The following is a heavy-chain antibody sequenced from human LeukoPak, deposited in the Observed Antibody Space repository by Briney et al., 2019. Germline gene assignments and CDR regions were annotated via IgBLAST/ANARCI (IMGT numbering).Heavy chain of an antibody. D-gene: IGHD3-3*01. CDR1: GLTVDDYG. Sequence: PGGSLRLSCAASGLTVDDYGMSWVRQAPGKGLEWVSGINWNGGSTGYADSVKGRFTISRDNAKNSLYLQMNSLRAEDTALYYCARAKITIFGVVIISYYFDYWGQGTLVTVSS. J-gene: IGHJ4*02. CDR2: INWNGGST. CDR3: ARAKITIFGVVIISYYFDY. V-gene: IGHV3-20*04.